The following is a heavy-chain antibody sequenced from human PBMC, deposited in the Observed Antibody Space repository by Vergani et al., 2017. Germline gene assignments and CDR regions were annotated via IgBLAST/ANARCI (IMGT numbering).Heavy chain of an antibody. J-gene: IGHJ4*02. CDR1: GFTFSSYS. CDR3: ARDKSFWGRRTTVTFDY. Sequence: VQLVESGGGVVQPGGSLRLSCAASGFTFSSYSMNWVRQAPGKGLEWVSSISSSSSYIYYADSVKGRFTISRDNAKNSLYLQMNSLRAEDTAVYYCARDKSFWGRRTTVTFDYWGQGTLVTVSS. D-gene: IGHD4-17*01. V-gene: IGHV3-21*01. CDR2: ISSSSSYI.